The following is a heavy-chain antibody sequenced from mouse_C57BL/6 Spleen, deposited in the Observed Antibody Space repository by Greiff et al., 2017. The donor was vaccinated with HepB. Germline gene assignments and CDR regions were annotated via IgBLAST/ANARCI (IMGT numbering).Heavy chain of an antibody. CDR1: GYTFTSYW. Sequence: QVQLQQPGAELVKPGASVKLSCKASGYTFTSYWMHWVKQRPGQGLEWIGMIHHNSGSTNYNEKFKSKATLTVDNSSSTAYMQLSSLTSEDSAVYYCARTGTGWYFDVWGTGPTVTVSS. D-gene: IGHD4-1*01. V-gene: IGHV1-64*01. CDR3: ARTGTGWYFDV. J-gene: IGHJ1*03. CDR2: IHHNSGST.